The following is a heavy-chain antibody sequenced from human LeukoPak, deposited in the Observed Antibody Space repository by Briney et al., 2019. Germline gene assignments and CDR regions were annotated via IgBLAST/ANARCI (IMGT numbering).Heavy chain of an antibody. CDR2: ISYDGSNK. CDR3: ARVREDDYEGFDY. V-gene: IGHV3-30-3*01. Sequence: EAGGSLRLSCAASGFTFSSYAMHWVRQAPGKGLEWVAVISYDGSNKYYADSVKGRSTISRDNSKNTLYLQMNSLRAEDTAVYYCARVREDDYEGFDYWGQGTLVTVSS. D-gene: IGHD4-17*01. CDR1: GFTFSSYA. J-gene: IGHJ4*02.